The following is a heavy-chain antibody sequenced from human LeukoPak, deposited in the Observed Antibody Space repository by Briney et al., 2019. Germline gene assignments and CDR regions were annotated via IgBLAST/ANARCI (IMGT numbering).Heavy chain of an antibody. CDR3: ARDNPPDY. CDR1: GFTFSSSW. V-gene: IGHV3-7*03. J-gene: IGHJ4*02. Sequence: GGSLRLSCVASGFTFSSSWMSWVRQAPGKGLEWVANIKQDGSEKSYVESVRGRFTISRDNAKNSLYLQLNSLRAEDTALYYCARDNPPDYWGQGTLVTVSS. CDR2: IKQDGSEK.